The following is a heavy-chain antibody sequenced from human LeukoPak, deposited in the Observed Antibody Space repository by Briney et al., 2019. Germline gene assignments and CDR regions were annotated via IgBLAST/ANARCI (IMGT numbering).Heavy chain of an antibody. CDR2: IYYSGST. Sequence: SETRSLTCTVSGGSVNSGSYFWSWIRQPPGKGLEWIGYIYYSGSTNYNPSLKSRVTISVDTSKNQFSLKLSSVTAADTAVYYCARGDTAMVTSYFDYWGQGTLVTVSS. CDR1: GGSVNSGSYF. D-gene: IGHD5-18*01. J-gene: IGHJ4*02. V-gene: IGHV4-61*01. CDR3: ARGDTAMVTSYFDY.